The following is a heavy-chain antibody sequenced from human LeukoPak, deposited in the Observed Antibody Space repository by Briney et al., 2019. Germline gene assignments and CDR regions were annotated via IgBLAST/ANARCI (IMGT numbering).Heavy chain of an antibody. Sequence: LRLSCAASGFTFSDYYMSWIRQHPGKGLEWIGYIYYSGSTYYNPSLKSRVTISVDTSKNQFSLKLSSVTAADTAVYYCARGSITMVRGVSGYFDYWGQGTLVTVSS. D-gene: IGHD3-10*01. CDR1: GFTFSDYY. CDR2: IYYSGST. V-gene: IGHV4-31*02. CDR3: ARGSITMVRGVSGYFDY. J-gene: IGHJ4*02.